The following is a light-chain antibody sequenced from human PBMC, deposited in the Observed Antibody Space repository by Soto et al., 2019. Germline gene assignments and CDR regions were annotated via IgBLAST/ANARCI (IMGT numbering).Light chain of an antibody. J-gene: IGKJ1*01. CDR3: QQDGSSPWT. CDR2: GAS. CDR1: QSVSSSY. Sequence: ECFLSQSPAPLSFGPGERAALSCRASQSVSSSYLTWYQQKPGQSPRLLIYGASSRASGIPDRFSGSGSETDFTLTISRLEPEDFAVYYCQQDGSSPWTFGQGTKVDIK. V-gene: IGKV3-20*01.